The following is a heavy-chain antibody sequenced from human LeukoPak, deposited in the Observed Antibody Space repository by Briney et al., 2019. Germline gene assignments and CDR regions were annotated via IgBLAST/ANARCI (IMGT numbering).Heavy chain of an antibody. D-gene: IGHD6-19*01. CDR3: AKLELAVADS. CDR1: GFTFSSYA. V-gene: IGHV3-23*01. CDR2: ITNSGGST. J-gene: IGHJ4*02. Sequence: GGSLRLSRAGSGFTFSSYAMSWVRQAPGKGLEWVSAITNSGGSTYYADSVKGRFTISRDNSKNTLYLQMHSLRAEDTAVYYCAKLELAVADSWGQGTLVTVSS.